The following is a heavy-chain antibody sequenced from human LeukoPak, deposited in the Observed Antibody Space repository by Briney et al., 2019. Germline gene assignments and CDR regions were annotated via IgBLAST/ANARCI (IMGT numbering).Heavy chain of an antibody. V-gene: IGHV1-58*02. CDR2: IVVGSGNT. D-gene: IGHD2-2*01. Sequence: SVKVSCKASGFTFTSSAMQWVRQARGQRLEWIGWIVVGSGNTNYAQKFQERVTITRDMSTCTAYMELSSLRSEDTAVYYCAADAYCSSTSCYYYYYGMDVWGQGTTVTVSS. CDR1: GFTFTSSA. J-gene: IGHJ6*02. CDR3: AADAYCSSTSCYYYYYGMDV.